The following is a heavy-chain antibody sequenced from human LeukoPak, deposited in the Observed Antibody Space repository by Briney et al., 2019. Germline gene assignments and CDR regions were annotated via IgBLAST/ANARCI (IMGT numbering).Heavy chain of an antibody. CDR3: AKDRGRAAANFDY. CDR1: GFSVSDNY. CDR2: ISWNSGSI. V-gene: IGHV3-9*01. J-gene: IGHJ4*02. D-gene: IGHD6-13*01. Sequence: GGSLRLACAASGFSVSDNYMYWVRQAPGKGLEWVSGISWNSGSIGYADSVKGRFTTSRDNAKNSLYLQMNSLRAEDTALYYCAKDRGRAAANFDYWGQGTLVTVSS.